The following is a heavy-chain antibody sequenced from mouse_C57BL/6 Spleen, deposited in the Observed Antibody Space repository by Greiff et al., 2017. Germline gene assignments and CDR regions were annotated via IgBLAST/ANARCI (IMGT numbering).Heavy chain of an antibody. CDR1: GYTFTSYW. CDR3: AKRANWDVGYFDV. V-gene: IGHV1-52*01. CDR2: IDPSDSET. J-gene: IGHJ1*03. Sequence: VKLQQPGAELVRPGSSVKLSCKASGYTFTSYWMHWVKQRPIQGLEWIGNIDPSDSETHYNQKFKDKATLTVDKSSSTAYMQLSSLTSEDSAVYYCAKRANWDVGYFDVWGTGTTVTVSS. D-gene: IGHD4-1*01.